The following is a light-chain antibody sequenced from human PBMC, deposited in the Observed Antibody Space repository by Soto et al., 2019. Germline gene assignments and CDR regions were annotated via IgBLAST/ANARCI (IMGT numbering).Light chain of an antibody. CDR1: QTIYSS. V-gene: IGKV3-15*01. J-gene: IGKJ4*01. Sequence: EIVMTHSPGTLSVSPGERATLSCRASQTIYSSLAWYQQKPGQAPRLLIYGASTRATGIPARFSGSGSGAEFTLTISSLQSEDFAVYYCQQYNSWPSFGGGTKVDIK. CDR2: GAS. CDR3: QQYNSWPS.